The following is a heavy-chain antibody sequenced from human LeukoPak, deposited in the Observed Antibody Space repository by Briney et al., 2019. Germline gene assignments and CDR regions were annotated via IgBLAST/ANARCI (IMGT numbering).Heavy chain of an antibody. CDR2: INPSGGST. D-gene: IGHD1-1*01. CDR3: ARGGNELVADAEYFQH. Sequence: GASVKVSCKASGYTFSSYYMHWVRQAPGQGLEWMGIINPSGGSTSYAQKFQDRVTMTSDMSTSTVYVELNSLRSEDTAVYYCARGGNELVADAEYFQHWGQGTLLTVPS. CDR1: GYTFSSYY. J-gene: IGHJ1*01. V-gene: IGHV1-46*01.